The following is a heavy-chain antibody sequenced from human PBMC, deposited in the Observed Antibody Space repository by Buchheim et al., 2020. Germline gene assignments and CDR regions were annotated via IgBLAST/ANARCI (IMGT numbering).Heavy chain of an antibody. CDR2: IWYDGSNK. CDR3: AREAGSGSHYDY. J-gene: IGHJ4*02. Sequence: QVQLVESGGGVVQPGRSLRLSCAASGFSFSSYGMHWVRQAPGKGLEWVAVIWYDGSNKYYGDSLKGRFTISRDNSKNTLYLQMNSLRAEDTAVYHCAREAGSGSHYDYWGQGTL. CDR1: GFSFSSYG. V-gene: IGHV3-33*01. D-gene: IGHD1-26*01.